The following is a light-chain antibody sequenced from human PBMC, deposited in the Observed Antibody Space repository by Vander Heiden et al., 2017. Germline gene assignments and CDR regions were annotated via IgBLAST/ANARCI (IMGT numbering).Light chain of an antibody. CDR3: NSYTSSSTWV. J-gene: IGLJ2*01. Sequence: QSALTQPASVSGSPGQSITISCTGTSSDVGAYNYVSWYQQYPGKAPKLVIFEISNRPSGVSNRFSGSRSANTASLTISGLQPEDEADYYCNSYTSSSTWVFCGGTKLTVL. V-gene: IGLV2-14*01. CDR2: EIS. CDR1: SSDVGAYNY.